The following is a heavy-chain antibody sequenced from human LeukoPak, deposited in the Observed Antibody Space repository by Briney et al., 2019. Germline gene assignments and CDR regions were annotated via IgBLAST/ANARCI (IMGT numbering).Heavy chain of an antibody. CDR2: ISSSSSHI. J-gene: IGHJ6*02. Sequence: GSLRLSCTASGFTFSTYTMNWVRQAPGKGLEWVSSISSSSSHIYYADSVKGRFTISRDNAKDTVYLQMNSLRTEDTAVYYCARGLPNYYGMDVWGQGTTVTVSS. CDR3: ARGLPNYYGMDV. CDR1: GFTFSTYT. V-gene: IGHV3-21*01.